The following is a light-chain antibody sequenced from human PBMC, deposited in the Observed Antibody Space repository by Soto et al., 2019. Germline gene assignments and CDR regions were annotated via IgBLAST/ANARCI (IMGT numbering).Light chain of an antibody. Sequence: EIVLTQSPGTLSLSPGERATLSCRASQSVSSSYLAWYQQQPGQAPRLLIYGASSRATDIPDRFSGSGSGTDFLLTIRRREPEDFAVYYCQQCSSSPYTFGQGTKLEIK. CDR1: QSVSSSY. CDR2: GAS. J-gene: IGKJ2*01. CDR3: QQCSSSPYT. V-gene: IGKV3-20*01.